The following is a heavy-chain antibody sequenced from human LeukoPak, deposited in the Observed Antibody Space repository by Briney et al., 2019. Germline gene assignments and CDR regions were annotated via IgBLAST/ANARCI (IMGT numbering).Heavy chain of an antibody. D-gene: IGHD3-22*01. CDR3: ARDGRENYYYDSSRYYIDY. V-gene: IGHV3-21*01. CDR2: ISSSSSYI. CDR1: GFTFSSYS. Sequence: PGGSLTLSCAASGFTFSSYSMNWVRQAPGKGLEWVSSISSSSSYIYYADSVKGRFTISRDNAKNSLYLQMNSLRAEDTAVYYCARDGRENYYYDSSRYYIDYWGQGTLVTVSS. J-gene: IGHJ4*02.